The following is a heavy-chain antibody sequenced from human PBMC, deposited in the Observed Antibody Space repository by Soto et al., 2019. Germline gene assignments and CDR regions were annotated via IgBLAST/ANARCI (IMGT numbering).Heavy chain of an antibody. Sequence: EVQLVESGGGLVQPGGSLRLSCAVSGIIFRDSWMTWFRQAPGRGLEWVANIKEDGSAAYYVGSVKGRFTISRDNARNSLFLQMNSLRPEDTAVYYCATHRSWTFDCGGQGTLVTVSS. D-gene: IGHD6-13*01. V-gene: IGHV3-7*01. CDR3: ATHRSWTFDC. CDR2: IKEDGSAA. CDR1: GIIFRDSW. J-gene: IGHJ4*02.